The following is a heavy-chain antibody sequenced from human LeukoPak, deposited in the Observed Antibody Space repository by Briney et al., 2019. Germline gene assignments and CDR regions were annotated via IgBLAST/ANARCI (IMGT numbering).Heavy chain of an antibody. J-gene: IGHJ6*02. CDR1: GFPFSSYA. Sequence: GGSLRLSCAASGFPFSSYAMNWVRQAPGKGLEWVSAISGSGASTYYADSVKDRFTLSRDDSKNTLYLQMNSLRAEDTALYHCARNNGMDVWGQGTTVIVSS. V-gene: IGHV3-23*01. CDR3: ARNNGMDV. CDR2: ISGSGAST.